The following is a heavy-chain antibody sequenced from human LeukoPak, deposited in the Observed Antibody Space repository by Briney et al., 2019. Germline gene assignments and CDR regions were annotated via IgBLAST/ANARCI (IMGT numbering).Heavy chain of an antibody. CDR2: IYHSGST. Sequence: PSGTLSLTCAVSGGSISSSNWWSWVRQPPGKGLEWIGEIYHSGSTNYNPSLKSRVTISVDKSKNQFSLKLSSVTAADTAVYYCARMQYYDILTGYYIDYYGMDVWGQGTTVTVSS. CDR1: GGSISSSNW. J-gene: IGHJ6*02. D-gene: IGHD3-9*01. CDR3: ARMQYYDILTGYYIDYYGMDV. V-gene: IGHV4-4*02.